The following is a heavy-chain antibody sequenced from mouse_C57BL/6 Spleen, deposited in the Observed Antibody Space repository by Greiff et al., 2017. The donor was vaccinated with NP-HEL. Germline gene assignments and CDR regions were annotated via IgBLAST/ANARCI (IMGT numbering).Heavy chain of an antibody. CDR2: IDPEDGDT. V-gene: IGHV14-1*01. J-gene: IGHJ3*01. D-gene: IGHD1-1*01. CDR3: TTRNYYGSSYWFAY. Sequence: EVKLQESGAELVRPGASVKLSCTASGFNIKDYYMHWVKQRPEQGLEWIGRIDPEDGDTEYAPKFQGKATMTADTSSNTAYLQLSSLTSEDTAVYYCTTRNYYGSSYWFAYWGQGTLVTVSA. CDR1: GFNIKDYY.